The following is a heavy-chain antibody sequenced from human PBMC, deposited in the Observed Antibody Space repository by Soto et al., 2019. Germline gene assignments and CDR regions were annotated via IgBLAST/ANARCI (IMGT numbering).Heavy chain of an antibody. CDR3: ARVLRYYDILPGYSTLSYYYGMDV. V-gene: IGHV1-18*01. D-gene: IGHD3-9*01. CDR2: ISAYNGNT. J-gene: IGHJ6*02. Sequence: EASVKVSCKASGYTFTSYGISWVRQAPGQGLEWMVWISAYNGNTNYAQKLQGRVTMTTDTSTSTAYMELRSLRSDDTAVYYCARVLRYYDILPGYSTLSYYYGMDVWGQGTTVTVSS. CDR1: GYTFTSYG.